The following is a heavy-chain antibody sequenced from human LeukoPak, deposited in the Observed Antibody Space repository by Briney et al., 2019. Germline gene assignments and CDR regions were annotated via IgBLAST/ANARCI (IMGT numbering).Heavy chain of an antibody. D-gene: IGHD6-13*01. J-gene: IGHJ4*02. CDR2: IRYDGSNK. CDR1: GFTFSSYG. V-gene: IGHV3-30*02. Sequence: PGGSLRLSCAASGFTFSSYGMHWVRQAPGKGLEWVAFIRYDGSNKYYADSVKVRFTISRDNSKNTLYLQMSSLRAEDTAVYYCARISDSSSWFVDYWGQGTLVTVSS. CDR3: ARISDSSSWFVDY.